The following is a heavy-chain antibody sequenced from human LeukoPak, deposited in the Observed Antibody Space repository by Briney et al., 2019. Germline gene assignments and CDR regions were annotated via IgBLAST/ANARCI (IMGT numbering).Heavy chain of an antibody. V-gene: IGHV4-38-2*02. CDR2: MYQSGST. CDR3: ARGVVVPAAIRG. D-gene: IGHD2-2*02. CDR1: GYFISSGYY. Sequence: SETLSLTCTVSGYFISSGYYWGWIRQPPGKGLEWIGSMYQSGSTYYNPSLKSRVTISVDTSKNQFSLKLSSVTAADTAVYYCARGVVVPAAIRGWGQGTLVTVSS. J-gene: IGHJ4*02.